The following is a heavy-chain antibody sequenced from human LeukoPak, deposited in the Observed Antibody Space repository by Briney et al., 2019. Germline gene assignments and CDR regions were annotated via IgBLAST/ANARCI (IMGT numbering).Heavy chain of an antibody. V-gene: IGHV3-48*01. Sequence: QSGGSLRLSCAASGFTFSTYSMNWVRQAPGKGLEWVSSISSSSSSTMYYEDSVKGRCTISRDNAKNSLSLQMYSLRAEDTAVYYCARLQGSGSFSSFDYWGQGTLVTVSS. CDR1: GFTFSTYS. J-gene: IGHJ4*02. D-gene: IGHD3-10*01. CDR3: ARLQGSGSFSSFDY. CDR2: ISSSSSSTM.